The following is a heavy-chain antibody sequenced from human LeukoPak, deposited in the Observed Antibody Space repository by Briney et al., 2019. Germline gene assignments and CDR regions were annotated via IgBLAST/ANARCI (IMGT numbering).Heavy chain of an antibody. D-gene: IGHD2-2*01. V-gene: IGHV3-21*04. CDR2: ISASRRYI. CDR3: ARVLGYCSSTSCQPNGMDV. Sequence: PGGSLRLSCAAAGFTLSNYWMSWVRQAPGKGLEWVSYISASRRYINYADSVKGRFTISRDNSKNTLYLQMNSLRAEDTAVYYCARVLGYCSSTSCQPNGMDVWGQGTTVTVSS. CDR1: GFTLSNYW. J-gene: IGHJ6*02.